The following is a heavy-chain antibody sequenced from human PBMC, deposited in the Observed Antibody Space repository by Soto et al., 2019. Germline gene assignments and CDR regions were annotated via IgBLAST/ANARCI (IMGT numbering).Heavy chain of an antibody. Sequence: GASVKVSCKASGYTFTTYDISWVRQATGQGLEWMGWMNPYSGNTGYAQKFQGRVTVTRNTSSSTVYMELSGLRSDDTAVYYCARVVPGAEAWFGPWGQGTLVTVSS. J-gene: IGHJ5*02. D-gene: IGHD2-2*01. CDR1: GYTFTTYD. CDR3: ARVVPGAEAWFGP. CDR2: MNPYSGNT. V-gene: IGHV1-8*01.